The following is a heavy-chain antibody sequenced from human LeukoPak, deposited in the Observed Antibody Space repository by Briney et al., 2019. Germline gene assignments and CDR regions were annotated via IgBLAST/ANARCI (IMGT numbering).Heavy chain of an antibody. CDR3: ARVRAVVVIAAPGY. CDR2: ISAYNGNT. Sequence: ASVKVSCKASGYTFINYGVSWVRQPPGQGLEGMGWISAYNGNTNYSHKPYDRVTMTTATTTNTAYMELRSRRSDDTAVYYCARVRAVVVIAAPGYWRQRTLVTVSS. J-gene: IGHJ4*02. V-gene: IGHV1-18*01. D-gene: IGHD2-15*01. CDR1: GYTFINYG.